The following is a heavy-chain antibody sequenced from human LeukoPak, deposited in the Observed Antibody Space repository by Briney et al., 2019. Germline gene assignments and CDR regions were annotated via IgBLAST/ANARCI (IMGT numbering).Heavy chain of an antibody. D-gene: IGHD3-22*01. V-gene: IGHV3-53*01. CDR3: ARSSRYYYDGSGYYPGPPDH. Sequence: PGGSLRLSCAASGFTVSSNYMSWVRQAPGKGLEWVSVIYNVGNTHYADSVKGRFTISRDISKNTIYLQMNSLRAEDTAMSFCARSSRYYYDGSGYYPGPPDHWGQGTLVTVSS. J-gene: IGHJ5*02. CDR1: GFTVSSNY. CDR2: IYNVGNT.